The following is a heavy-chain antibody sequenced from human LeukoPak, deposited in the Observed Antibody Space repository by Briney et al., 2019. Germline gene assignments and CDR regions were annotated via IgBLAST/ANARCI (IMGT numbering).Heavy chain of an antibody. Sequence: ASVKVSCKASGYTFTGYQMHWVRQAPGQGLEWMGWINPNSGGTNYAQKFQGRVTMTRDTSISTAYMELSRLRSDDTAVYYCARARYYYDSSGYSPVNTYFDYWGQGTLVTVSS. V-gene: IGHV1-2*02. CDR1: GYTFTGYQ. D-gene: IGHD3-22*01. CDR2: INPNSGGT. CDR3: ARARYYYDSSGYSPVNTYFDY. J-gene: IGHJ4*02.